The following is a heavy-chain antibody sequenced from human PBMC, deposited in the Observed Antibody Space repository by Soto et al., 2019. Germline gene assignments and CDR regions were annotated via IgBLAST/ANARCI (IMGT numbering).Heavy chain of an antibody. J-gene: IGHJ4*02. CDR1: GGTFSSYV. D-gene: IGHD5-18*01. V-gene: IGHV1-69*13. CDR3: ARDQSGYSFFDY. Sequence: ASVKVSCKASGGTFSSYVISWVRQAPGQGLEWMGGIIPIFGTVNYAQRFQGRVTITADESTTTAYMELSSLRSEDTAVYFCARDQSGYSFFDYWGQGTLVTVSS. CDR2: IIPIFGTV.